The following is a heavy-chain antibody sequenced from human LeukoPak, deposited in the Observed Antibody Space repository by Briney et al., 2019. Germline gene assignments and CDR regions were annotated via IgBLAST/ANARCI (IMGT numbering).Heavy chain of an antibody. V-gene: IGHV4-34*01. D-gene: IGHD6-19*01. CDR3: AGQVAGRYYYYYMDV. J-gene: IGHJ6*03. Sequence: SETLSLTCAVYGGSFSGYYGSWIRQPPGKGLEWIGEINHSGSTNYNPSLKSRVPISVDTSKNQFSLKLSSVTAADTAVYYCAGQVAGRYYYYYMDVWGKGTTVTVSS. CDR2: INHSGST. CDR1: GGSFSGYY.